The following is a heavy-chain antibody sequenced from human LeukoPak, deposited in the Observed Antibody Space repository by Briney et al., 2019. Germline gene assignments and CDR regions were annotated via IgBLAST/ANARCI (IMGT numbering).Heavy chain of an antibody. V-gene: IGHV1-2*02. CDR2: INPNSGAT. Sequence: ASVKVSCKASGYTFTGYYIQWVRQAPGQGLEWMGWINPNSGATNNAQKFQGRVTMTRDTSISTAYMELSRLRSDDTAVYYCARAPYEQLTPDFDYWGQGTLVTVSS. J-gene: IGHJ4*02. D-gene: IGHD6-6*01. CDR3: ARAPYEQLTPDFDY. CDR1: GYTFTGYY.